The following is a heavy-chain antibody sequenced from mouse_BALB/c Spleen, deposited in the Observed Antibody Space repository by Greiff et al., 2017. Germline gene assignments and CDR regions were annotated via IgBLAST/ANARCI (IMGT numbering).Heavy chain of an antibody. CDR3: ARDRAYSSGYYYAMDY. V-gene: IGHV1S29*02. D-gene: IGHD3-1*01. CDR2: IYPYNGGT. J-gene: IGHJ4*01. Sequence: EVQLQESGPELVKPGASVKISCKASGYTFTDYNMHWVKQSHGKSLEWIGYIYPYNGGTGYNQKFKSKATLTVDNSSSTAYMELRSLTSEDSAVYYCARDRAYSSGYYYAMDYWGQGTSVTVSS. CDR1: GYTFTDYN.